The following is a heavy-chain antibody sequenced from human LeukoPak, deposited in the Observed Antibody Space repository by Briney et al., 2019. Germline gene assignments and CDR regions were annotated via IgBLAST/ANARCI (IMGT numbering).Heavy chain of an antibody. CDR3: ATSVITQAY. CDR2: INPNSGVT. J-gene: IGHJ4*02. D-gene: IGHD3-22*01. V-gene: IGHV1-2*02. CDR1: GYTFTGYF. Sequence: GASVKVSCKASGYTFTGYFIHWVRQAPGQGLEWMGWINPNSGVTNYAQKFQGRVTMARDTSINTAYMELSRLRSDDTAVYYCATSVITQAYWGQGTLVTVSS.